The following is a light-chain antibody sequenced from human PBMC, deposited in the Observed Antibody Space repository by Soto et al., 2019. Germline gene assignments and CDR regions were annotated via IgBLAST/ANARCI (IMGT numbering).Light chain of an antibody. CDR1: QSVNSDS. V-gene: IGKV3-20*01. Sequence: EIVLTQSPGTLSLSPGEGAALSSRASQSVNSDSLAWYQQKPGQAPRLLISGASTRATGIPDRFRGSGSGTDFTLTISRLEPEDFAVYWCQQYGSSLTFGQGTKVDIK. J-gene: IGKJ1*01. CDR2: GAS. CDR3: QQYGSSLT.